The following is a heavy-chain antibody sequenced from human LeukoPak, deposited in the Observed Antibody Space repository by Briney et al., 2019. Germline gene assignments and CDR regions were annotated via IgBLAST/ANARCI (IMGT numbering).Heavy chain of an antibody. CDR1: GGSFSGYY. CDR2: INHSGST. V-gene: IGHV4-34*01. CDR3: ARVRQWLVRAFDI. Sequence: PSETLSLTCAVYGGSFSGYYWSWIRQPPGRGLEWIGEINHSGSTNYKPSLKSRVTISVDTSKNQFSLKLSSVTAADTAVYYCARVRQWLVRAFDIWGQGTMVTVSS. D-gene: IGHD6-19*01. J-gene: IGHJ3*02.